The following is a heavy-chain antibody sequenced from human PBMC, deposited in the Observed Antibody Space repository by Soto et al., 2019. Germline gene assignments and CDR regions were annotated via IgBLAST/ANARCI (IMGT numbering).Heavy chain of an antibody. CDR2: INLNSGRT. J-gene: IGHJ2*01. CDR3: PCFFFSCVDDHRDLHSYPTRRSSDL. V-gene: IGHV3-20*04. CDR1: GVTLGDYG. Sequence: RGACRVSWSGSGVTLGDYGLIVGRQAPGKGLDGVSCINLNSGRTGYADSVKGRITIPRDNAKHSLYLQMNSLRAEDTALYYCPCFFFSCVDDHRDLHSYPTRRSSDL. D-gene: IGHD1-1*01.